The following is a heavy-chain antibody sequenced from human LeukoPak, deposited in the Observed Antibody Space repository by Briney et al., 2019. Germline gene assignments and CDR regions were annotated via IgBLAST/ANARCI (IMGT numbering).Heavy chain of an antibody. J-gene: IGHJ6*03. CDR3: ARPDYYYYYMDV. Sequence: SETLTLTCAVYGGPFSGYYWSWIRQPPGKGLEWIGEINHSGSTKYNPSLKSRVSISVDMSKNQFSLKLSSVTAADTAVYYCARPDYYYYYMDVWGKGTTVTISS. V-gene: IGHV4-34*01. CDR2: INHSGST. CDR1: GGPFSGYY.